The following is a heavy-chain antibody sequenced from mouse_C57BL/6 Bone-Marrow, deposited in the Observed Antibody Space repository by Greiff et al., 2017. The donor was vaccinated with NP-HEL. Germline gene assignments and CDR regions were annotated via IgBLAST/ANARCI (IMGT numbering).Heavy chain of an antibody. CDR3: ARMGDYYGSSLDY. V-gene: IGHV5-6*01. D-gene: IGHD1-1*01. J-gene: IGHJ2*01. CDR2: ISSGGSYT. Sequence: EVQRVESGGDLVKPGGSLKLSCAASGFTFSSYGMSWVRQTPDKRLEWVATISSGGSYTYYPDSVKGRFTISRDNAKNTLYLQMSSLKSEDTAMYYCARMGDYYGSSLDYWGQGTTLTVSS. CDR1: GFTFSSYG.